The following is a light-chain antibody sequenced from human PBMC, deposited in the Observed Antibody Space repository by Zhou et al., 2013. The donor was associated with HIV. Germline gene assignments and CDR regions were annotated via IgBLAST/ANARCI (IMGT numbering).Light chain of an antibody. CDR2: LGS. Sequence: DIVMTQSPLSLAVTPGEPASISCRSTQSLLHSNGYKYLDWYLQKPGQSPQLLIYLGSNRASGVPDRFTGSGSGTDFTLKISRVEAEDVGVYYCMQALQTPRTFGQGTNLEIK. CDR1: QSLLHSNGYKY. J-gene: IGKJ2*02. V-gene: IGKV2-28*01. CDR3: MQALQTPRT.